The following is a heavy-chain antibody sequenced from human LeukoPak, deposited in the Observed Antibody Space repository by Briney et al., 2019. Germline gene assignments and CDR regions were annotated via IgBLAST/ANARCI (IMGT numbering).Heavy chain of an antibody. D-gene: IGHD1-26*01. CDR2: ISSSSSYI. V-gene: IGHV3-21*01. Sequence: GGSLRLSCAASGFTFSSYSMNWVRQAPGKGLEWVSSISSSSSYIYYADSVKGRFTISRDNAKNPLYLQMNSPRAEDTAVYYCANSVGARDFDYWGQGTLVTVSS. J-gene: IGHJ4*02. CDR3: ANSVGARDFDY. CDR1: GFTFSSYS.